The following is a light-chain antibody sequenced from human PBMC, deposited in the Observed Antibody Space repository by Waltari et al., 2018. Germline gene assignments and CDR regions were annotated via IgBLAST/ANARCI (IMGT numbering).Light chain of an antibody. V-gene: IGKV3-20*01. Sequence: EIVLTQSPGTLSLSPGESATLSCRASKSVSGALAWYQQNPGQAPRLLIYGASNRATGIPDRFSGSGSGTDFSLIISRLEPEDFAVYYCQHYVSLPVTFGQGTKVEIK. CDR3: QHYVSLPVT. CDR1: KSVSGA. J-gene: IGKJ1*01. CDR2: GAS.